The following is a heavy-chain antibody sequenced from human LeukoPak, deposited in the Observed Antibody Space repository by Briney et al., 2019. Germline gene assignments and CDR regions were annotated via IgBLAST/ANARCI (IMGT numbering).Heavy chain of an antibody. D-gene: IGHD3-16*02. V-gene: IGHV3-49*04. Sequence: QPGRSLRLSCTASGFTFGDYAMSWVRQAPGKGLEWVGFIRSKAYGGTTEYAASVKGRFTISRDDSKSIAYLQMNSLKTEDTAVYYCTRDDYVWGSYRVFDYWGQGTLVTVSS. CDR1: GFTFGDYA. J-gene: IGHJ4*02. CDR3: TRDDYVWGSYRVFDY. CDR2: IRSKAYGGTT.